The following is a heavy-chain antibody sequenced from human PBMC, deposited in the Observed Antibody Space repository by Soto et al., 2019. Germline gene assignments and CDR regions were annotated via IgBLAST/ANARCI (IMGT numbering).Heavy chain of an antibody. Sequence: PSETLSLTCSVSGGFISNYYWNWVRQPPGKGLEWIGYIYSNGSTSYNPSLKGRLTISVDSSRNQFSLKLNSVTAADTAVYFCARRTRYCTTTACHFDYWGQGALVNVSS. J-gene: IGHJ4*02. CDR2: IYSNGST. CDR3: ARRTRYCTTTACHFDY. CDR1: GGFISNYY. V-gene: IGHV4-4*09. D-gene: IGHD2-8*01.